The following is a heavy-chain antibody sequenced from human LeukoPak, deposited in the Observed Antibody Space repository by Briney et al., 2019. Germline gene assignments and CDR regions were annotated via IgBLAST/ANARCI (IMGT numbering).Heavy chain of an antibody. CDR2: INPNSGGT. J-gene: IGHJ4*02. D-gene: IGHD3-22*01. CDR1: GYTLTDYY. Sequence: ASVKVSCKASGYTLTDYYIHWVRQAPGQGLEWMGRINPNSGGTNYAQKFRGRVTMTRDTSISTVYMELSRLRSDDTAVYYCARVGYYESSGYYEYWGQGTLVTVSS. CDR3: ARVGYYESSGYYEY. V-gene: IGHV1-2*06.